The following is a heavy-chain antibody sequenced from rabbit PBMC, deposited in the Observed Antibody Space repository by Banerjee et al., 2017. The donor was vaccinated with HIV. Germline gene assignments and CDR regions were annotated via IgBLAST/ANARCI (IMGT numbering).Heavy chain of an antibody. J-gene: IGHJ4*01. CDR2: INTSSGNT. V-gene: IGHV1S45*01. CDR1: AFSFSNKYV. CDR3: AKDGAGVTGGNFGL. D-gene: IGHD4-1*01. Sequence: QQQLEESGGGLVKPEGSLTLTCTASAFSFSNKYVMCWVRQAPGKGLEWIACINTSSGNTAYASWAKGRFTISKTSSTTVTLKMTSLTAAYTATYCGAKDGAGVTGGNFGLWGPGTLVTVS.